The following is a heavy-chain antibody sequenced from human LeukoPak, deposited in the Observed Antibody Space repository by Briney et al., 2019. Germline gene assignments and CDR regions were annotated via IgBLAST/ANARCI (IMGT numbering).Heavy chain of an antibody. CDR3: ARGSIAVAGSGDY. J-gene: IGHJ4*02. V-gene: IGHV3-48*04. CDR2: ISSSSSTI. D-gene: IGHD6-19*01. CDR1: GFTFSSYS. Sequence: GGSLRLSCAASGFTFSSYSMNWVRQAPGKGLEWVSYISSSSSTIYYADSVKGRFTISRDNAKNSLYLQMNSLRAEDTAVYYCARGSIAVAGSGDYWGQGTLVTVSS.